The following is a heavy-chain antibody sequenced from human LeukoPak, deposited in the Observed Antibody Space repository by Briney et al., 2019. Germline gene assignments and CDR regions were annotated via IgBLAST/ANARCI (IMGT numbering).Heavy chain of an antibody. Sequence: ASVKVSCKASGYTFTGYYMHWVRQATGQGLEWMGWMNPNSGNTGYAQKFQGRVTMTRNTSISTAYMELSSLRSEDTAVYYCARGGVLLWFGESDWGQGTLVTVSS. CDR2: MNPNSGNT. D-gene: IGHD3-10*01. V-gene: IGHV1-8*02. J-gene: IGHJ4*02. CDR1: GYTFTGYY. CDR3: ARGGVLLWFGESD.